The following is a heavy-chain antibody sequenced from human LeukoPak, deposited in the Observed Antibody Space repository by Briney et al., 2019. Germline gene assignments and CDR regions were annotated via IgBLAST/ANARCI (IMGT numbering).Heavy chain of an antibody. J-gene: IGHJ4*02. D-gene: IGHD3-10*01. CDR1: GYTFTSYG. Sequence: ASVKVSCKASGYTFTSYGISWVRQAPGKGLEWMGGFDPEDGETIYAQKFQGRVTMAEDTSTDTAYMELSSLRSEDTAVYYCATDRALWGFGEGDYWGQGTLVTVSS. V-gene: IGHV1-24*01. CDR2: FDPEDGET. CDR3: ATDRALWGFGEGDY.